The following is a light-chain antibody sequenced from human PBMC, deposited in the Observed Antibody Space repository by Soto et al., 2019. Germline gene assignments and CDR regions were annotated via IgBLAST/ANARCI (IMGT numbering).Light chain of an antibody. CDR3: SSYTSSSTRV. CDR1: SSDVGGYNY. V-gene: IGLV2-14*01. J-gene: IGLJ2*01. Sequence: QSALTQPASVSGSPGQSITISCTGTSSDVGGYNYVSWYQQHPGKAPKLMIYDVSNRPSGVSNRFSGSESGNTASLTISGLQAEDVADYYCSSYTSSSTRVFGGGTNLTVL. CDR2: DVS.